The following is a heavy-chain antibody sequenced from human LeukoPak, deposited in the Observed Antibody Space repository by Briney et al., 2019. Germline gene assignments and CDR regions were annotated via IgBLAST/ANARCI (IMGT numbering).Heavy chain of an antibody. J-gene: IGHJ4*02. V-gene: IGHV4-59*01. CDR3: ARARTGTSHFDY. Sequence: PSETLSLTCTVSGGSINSYYWSWIRQPPGKRLEWIGYIYYSGTNNYNPSLKSRVTISVDTSQNQFSLKLSSVTAADTAMYYCARARTGTSHFDYWGRGTLVTVSS. CDR1: GGSINSYY. D-gene: IGHD1-7*01. CDR2: IYYSGTN.